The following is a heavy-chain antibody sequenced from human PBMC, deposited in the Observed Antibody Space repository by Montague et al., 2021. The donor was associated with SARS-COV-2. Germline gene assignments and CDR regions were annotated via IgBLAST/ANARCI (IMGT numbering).Heavy chain of an antibody. Sequence: SETLSLTCTVSGGSINYYYWHWLRQSAAKGLEWIGEVKHTGGTNYNPSLKSRVTISIDMSKNQFSLNLESVTAADTVVYYCARPVSSSWHRFEYWGQGTLVTVSS. CDR3: ARPVSSSWHRFEY. CDR2: VKHTGGT. V-gene: IGHV4-4*07. J-gene: IGHJ4*02. D-gene: IGHD2-15*01. CDR1: GGSINYYY.